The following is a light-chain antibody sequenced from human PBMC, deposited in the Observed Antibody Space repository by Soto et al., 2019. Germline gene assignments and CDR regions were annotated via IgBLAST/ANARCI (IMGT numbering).Light chain of an antibody. CDR3: QQFNSWPPWA. Sequence: EIVMTQSPATLSVSPGERATLFCRASKSVSSDLAWYQQKPGQPPRLLIYGASTRATGVPARFIGSGSGADFTLTINSLQSEDFAVYYCQQFNSWPPWAFGQGTKV. J-gene: IGKJ1*01. CDR1: KSVSSD. V-gene: IGKV3-15*01. CDR2: GAS.